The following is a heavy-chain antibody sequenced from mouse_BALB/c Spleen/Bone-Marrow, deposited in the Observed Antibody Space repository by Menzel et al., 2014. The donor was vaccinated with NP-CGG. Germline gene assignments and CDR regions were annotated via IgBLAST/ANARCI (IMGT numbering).Heavy chain of an antibody. CDR1: GFTFSSYG. D-gene: IGHD2-3*01. V-gene: IGHV5-6-3*01. Sequence: VQRVESGGGLVQPGASLKLSCAASGFTFSSYGMSWVRQTPDKRLELVATINSNDGSTYYPDSVKGRSTISRDNAKNTLYQQMSSLKSEDAAMYYCARDGYYAVYAMDYWGQGTSVTVPS. J-gene: IGHJ4*01. CDR2: INSNDGST. CDR3: ARDGYYAVYAMDY.